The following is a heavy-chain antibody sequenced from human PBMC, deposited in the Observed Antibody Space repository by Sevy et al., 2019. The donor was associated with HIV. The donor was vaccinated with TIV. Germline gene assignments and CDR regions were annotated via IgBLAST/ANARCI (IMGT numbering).Heavy chain of an antibody. CDR1: GFTFSSYW. Sequence: GWSLRLSCAASGFTFSSYWMSWVRQAPGKGLEWVANIKQDGSEKYYVDSVKGRFTISRDNAKNSLYLQMNSLRAEDTAVYYCASLGGQQLTRFDYWGQGTLVTDSS. V-gene: IGHV3-7*01. CDR2: IKQDGSEK. D-gene: IGHD6-13*01. CDR3: ASLGGQQLTRFDY. J-gene: IGHJ4*02.